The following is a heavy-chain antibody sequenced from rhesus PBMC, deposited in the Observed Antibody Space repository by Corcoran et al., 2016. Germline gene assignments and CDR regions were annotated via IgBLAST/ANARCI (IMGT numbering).Heavy chain of an antibody. CDR2: NYGGGGST. V-gene: IGHV4-147*01. Sequence: QVQLQESGPGLVMPSETLSLTCVVSGGSISSNYWNWIRQPPGQGLEWIGRNYGGGGSTSYNPSLTSRVTISTDTSKNQFSLKLSSVAAADTAMYYCASAYGLDSWGQGVVVTVSS. J-gene: IGHJ6*01. CDR1: GGSISSNY. CDR3: ASAYGLDS.